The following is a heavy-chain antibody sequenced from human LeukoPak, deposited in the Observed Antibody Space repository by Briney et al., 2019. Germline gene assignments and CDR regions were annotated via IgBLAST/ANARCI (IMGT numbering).Heavy chain of an antibody. CDR3: GRGHYYDGSGSLQDAFDI. CDR2: ISNEGSTK. D-gene: IGHD3-22*01. V-gene: IGHV3-33*05. CDR1: RFTFSNYG. Sequence: PGRSLRLSCAASRFTFSNYGMHWVRQAPGKGLEWVAVISNEGSTKYYADSVKGRFTISRDNSKNTLYLQMNSLRAEDTAVYFCGRGHYYDGSGSLQDAFDIWGQGTMVSVST. J-gene: IGHJ3*02.